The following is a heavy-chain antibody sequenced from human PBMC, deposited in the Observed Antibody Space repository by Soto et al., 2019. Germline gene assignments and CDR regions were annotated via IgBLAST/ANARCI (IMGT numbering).Heavy chain of an antibody. J-gene: IGHJ6*02. CDR2: NNGDYGNT. Sequence: QAQLVQSGAEVRKPGASVKVSCKASGYTFYSHSISWVRQAPGQGLEWMGRNNGDYGNTQYAQKFLGRVTMTTDTSTTTVYMELTNLRSDDTAVYYCARCIQGDYYYGMDVWGQGTTVTVSS. V-gene: IGHV1-18*01. D-gene: IGHD5-18*01. CDR3: ARCIQGDYYYGMDV. CDR1: GYTFYSHS.